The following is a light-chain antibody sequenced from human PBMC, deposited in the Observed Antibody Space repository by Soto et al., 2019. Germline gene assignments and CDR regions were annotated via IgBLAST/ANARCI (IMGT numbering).Light chain of an antibody. Sequence: DIQMTQSPSSLSASVGDRVTITCQASQDISNYLNWYQQKPGKAPKLLIYDASNLETGVQSRFSGSGSGTDFTFTISSLHPEDTATYYCQQYDNVPLTFGGGTKVEIK. CDR2: DAS. J-gene: IGKJ4*01. V-gene: IGKV1-33*01. CDR1: QDISNY. CDR3: QQYDNVPLT.